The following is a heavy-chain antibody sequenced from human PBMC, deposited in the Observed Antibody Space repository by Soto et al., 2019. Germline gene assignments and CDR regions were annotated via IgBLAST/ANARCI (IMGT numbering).Heavy chain of an antibody. CDR3: ARDQWDLWSSLSLFRDYYYYYGMDV. V-gene: IGHV3-74*01. J-gene: IGHJ6*02. CDR2: INSDGSST. D-gene: IGHD6-6*01. CDR1: GFTFSSYW. Sequence: EVQLVESGGGLVQPGGSLRLSCAASGFTFSSYWMHWVRQAPGKGLVWVSRINSDGSSTSYADSVKGRFTISRDNGTNMLYLQMNSRSAEDTAVYYCARDQWDLWSSLSLFRDYYYYYGMDVWGQGTTVTVSS.